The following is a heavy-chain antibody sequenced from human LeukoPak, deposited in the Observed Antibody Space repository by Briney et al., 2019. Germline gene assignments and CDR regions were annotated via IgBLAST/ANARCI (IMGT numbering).Heavy chain of an antibody. CDR3: ARQRVVQGYYDSGFDY. CDR2: IYYSGST. Sequence: KASETLSLTCTVSGGSISSGGYYWSWIRQHPGKGLEWIGYIYYSGSTYYNPSLKSRVTMSVDTSKNQFSLKLSSVTAADTAVYYCARQRVVQGYYDSGFDYWGQGTLVTVSS. D-gene: IGHD3-22*01. V-gene: IGHV4-31*03. J-gene: IGHJ4*02. CDR1: GGSISSGGYY.